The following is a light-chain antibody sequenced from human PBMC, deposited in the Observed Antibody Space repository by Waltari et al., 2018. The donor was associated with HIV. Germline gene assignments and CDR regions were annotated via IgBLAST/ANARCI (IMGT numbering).Light chain of an antibody. Sequence: QSVLTQPPSESRTPGQTVTISCSRGSSTIGHDHAYCYQQLPGMTPKFLTYTNYVRPSGVPDRFAGSKSGTSASLAISGLRSEDEADYYCVGWDSSLSAYVFGAGTKVTVL. CDR3: VGWDSSLSAYV. J-gene: IGLJ1*01. CDR2: TNY. V-gene: IGLV1-47*01. CDR1: SSTIGHDH.